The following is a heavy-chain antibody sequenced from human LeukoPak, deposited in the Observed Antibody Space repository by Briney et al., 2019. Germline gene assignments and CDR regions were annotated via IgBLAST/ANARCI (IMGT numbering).Heavy chain of an antibody. CDR3: AKGLRRDGYNRFGWFDR. CDR2: ISENGGII. D-gene: IGHD5-24*01. V-gene: IGHV3-43*02. J-gene: IGHJ5*02. Sequence: GGSLRLSCAASGFTFDDYAMHWVRQALGKGLEWVSLISENGGIIYYADSLKGRFTISRDNSKNSLYLQMNSLRAEDTALYYCAKGLRRDGYNRFGWFDRWGQGTLVTVSS. CDR1: GFTFDDYA.